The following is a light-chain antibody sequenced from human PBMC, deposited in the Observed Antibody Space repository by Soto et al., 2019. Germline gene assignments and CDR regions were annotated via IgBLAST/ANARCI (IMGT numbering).Light chain of an antibody. CDR1: QSISSN. CDR2: GAS. CDR3: HQYNGWPRT. J-gene: IGKJ1*01. Sequence: EIVMTQSPATLSMSPGERATLSCRASQSISSNLAWYQQRPGQAPRLLIYGASTRATGIPARFSGSGSGTEFTLTITSLQSEDFAVYYCHQYNGWPRTFGQGTKVDIK. V-gene: IGKV3-15*01.